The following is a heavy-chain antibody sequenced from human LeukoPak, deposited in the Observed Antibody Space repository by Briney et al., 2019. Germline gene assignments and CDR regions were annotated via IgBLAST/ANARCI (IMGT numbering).Heavy chain of an antibody. CDR1: GDSIISYY. CDR3: ARHAGGAGWHYFDY. D-gene: IGHD6-19*01. CDR2: IYYSGSS. Sequence: SETLSLTCTVSGDSIISYYWSWIRQPPGKGLEWIGYIYYSGSSNYDPALKSRVTMSVDTSKNQFSLKLSSVTAADTALYYCARHAGGAGWHYFDYWGQGALVTVPS. J-gene: IGHJ4*02. V-gene: IGHV4-59*08.